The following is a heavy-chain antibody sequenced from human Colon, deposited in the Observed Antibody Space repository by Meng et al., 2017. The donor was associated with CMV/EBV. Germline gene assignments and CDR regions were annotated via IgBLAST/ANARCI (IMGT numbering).Heavy chain of an antibody. CDR2: ISGSATTT. J-gene: IGHJ4*02. CDR3: AKGLFAAGSLVYFDF. D-gene: IGHD6-19*01. Sequence: GESLKISCAASGFTFSSYWMSWVRQAPGKGLEWVSSISGSATTTYYADSVKGRFSISRDNSKSTLSLQMNSLRAEDTAVYYCAKGLFAAGSLVYFDFWGQGTLVTVSS. CDR1: GFTFSSYW. V-gene: IGHV3-23*01.